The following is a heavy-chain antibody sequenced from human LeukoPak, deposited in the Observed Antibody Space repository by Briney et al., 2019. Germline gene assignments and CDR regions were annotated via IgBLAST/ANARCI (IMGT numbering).Heavy chain of an antibody. D-gene: IGHD6-13*01. J-gene: IGHJ5*02. CDR2: ISSSSSTI. Sequence: GGSLRLSCAASGFTFSSYSMNWVRQAPGKGLEWVSYISSSSSTIYYADSVKGRFTISRDNAKNSLYLQMNSLRAEDTAVYYCARGIAAAFPSWFDPWGQGTLVTVSS. V-gene: IGHV3-48*04. CDR3: ARGIAAAFPSWFDP. CDR1: GFTFSSYS.